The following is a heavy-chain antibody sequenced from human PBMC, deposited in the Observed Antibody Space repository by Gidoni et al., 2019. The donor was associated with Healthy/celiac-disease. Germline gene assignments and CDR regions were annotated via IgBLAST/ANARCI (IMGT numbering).Heavy chain of an antibody. J-gene: IGHJ4*02. CDR1: GGTFSSYT. Sequence: QVQLAQSGAEVKKPGSSVKVSCKASGGTFSSYTISWVRQAPGQGLEWMGRIIPILGIANYAQKFQGRVTITADKSTSTAYMELSSLRSEDTAVYYCARDHGSGYDLADYWGQGTLVTVSS. CDR2: IIPILGIA. D-gene: IGHD5-12*01. CDR3: ARDHGSGYDLADY. V-gene: IGHV1-69*08.